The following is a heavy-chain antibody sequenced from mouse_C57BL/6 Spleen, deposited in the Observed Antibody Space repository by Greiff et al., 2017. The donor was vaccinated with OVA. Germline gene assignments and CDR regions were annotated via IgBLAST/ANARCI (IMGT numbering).Heavy chain of an antibody. J-gene: IGHJ3*01. V-gene: IGHV3-6*01. Sequence: EVQLVESGPGLVKPSQSLSLTCSVTGYSITSGYYWNWIRQFPGNKLEWMGYISYDGSNNYNPSLKNRISITRDTSKNQFFLKLNSVTTEDTATYYCARGIYYGNYVGVWFAYWGQGTLVTVSA. D-gene: IGHD2-1*01. CDR1: GYSITSGYY. CDR3: ARGIYYGNYVGVWFAY. CDR2: ISYDGSN.